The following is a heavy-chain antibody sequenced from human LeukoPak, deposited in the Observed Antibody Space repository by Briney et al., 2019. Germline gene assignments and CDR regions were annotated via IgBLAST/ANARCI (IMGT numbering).Heavy chain of an antibody. CDR2: IYYSGST. D-gene: IGHD4-17*01. CDR1: GGSISSSSYY. V-gene: IGHV4-39*01. CDR3: ARVFSPHYGVVNWFDP. J-gene: IGHJ5*02. Sequence: SETLSLTCTVSGGSISSSSYYWGWIRQPPGKGLEWIGSIYYSGSTYYNPSLKSRVTISVDTSKNQFSLKLSSVTAADTAVYYCARVFSPHYGVVNWFDPWGQGTLVTVSS.